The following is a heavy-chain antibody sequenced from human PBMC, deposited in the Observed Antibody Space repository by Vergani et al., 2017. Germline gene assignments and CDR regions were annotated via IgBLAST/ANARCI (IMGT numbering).Heavy chain of an antibody. J-gene: IGHJ4*02. Sequence: QVQLVQSGAEVKKPGSSVKVSCKASGGTFSSFAISWVRQAPGQGLEWMGRIIPIFGTANYALKFQGRVTIPADESTSTAYMELSSLRSEDTAVYYCARMEVLWFGELLSFDYWGQGTLVTVSS. V-gene: IGHV1-69*13. CDR3: ARMEVLWFGELLSFDY. CDR2: IIPIFGTA. D-gene: IGHD3-10*01. CDR1: GGTFSSFA.